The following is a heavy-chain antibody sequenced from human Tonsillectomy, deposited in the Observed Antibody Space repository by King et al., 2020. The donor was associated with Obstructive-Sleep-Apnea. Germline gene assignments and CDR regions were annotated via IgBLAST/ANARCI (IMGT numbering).Heavy chain of an antibody. CDR1: GFIFRDYW. CDR2: IKKDATEI. V-gene: IGHV3-7*03. CDR3: ARGVNWFDP. J-gene: IGHJ5*02. Sequence: VQLVESGGALVQPGGSLRLSCAASGFIFRDYWMSWVRRTPGEGLEWVATIKKDATEIYYVESVKARFTISRDNAKNSLYLQMNSLRVEDTAVYYCARGVNWFDPWGQGTLITVSS.